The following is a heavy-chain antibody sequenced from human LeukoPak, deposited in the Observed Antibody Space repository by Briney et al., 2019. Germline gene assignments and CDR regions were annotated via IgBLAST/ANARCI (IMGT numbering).Heavy chain of an antibody. CDR2: INHSGST. CDR3: ARSITIFGVVIARDYYMDV. J-gene: IGHJ6*03. V-gene: IGHV4-34*01. CDR1: GGSFSGYY. D-gene: IGHD3-3*01. Sequence: PSETLSLTCAVYGGSFSGYYWSWIRQPPGKGLEWIGEINHSGSTNYNPSLKSRVTISVDTSKNQFSLKLSSVTAADTAVYYCARSITIFGVVIARDYYMDVWGKGTTVTVSS.